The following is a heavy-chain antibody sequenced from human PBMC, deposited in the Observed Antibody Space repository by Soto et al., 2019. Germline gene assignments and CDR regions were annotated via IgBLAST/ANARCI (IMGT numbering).Heavy chain of an antibody. J-gene: IGHJ5*02. CDR3: AREHGFSYGLNYFDP. D-gene: IGHD5-18*01. CDR1: GGSINNYY. V-gene: IGHV4-59*01. Sequence: QVQLQESGPGLVKPSETLSLTCTVSGGSINNYYWSWIRQPPGKGLEWIGYMYDSGSTNYNPPLKSRITMSVDTSKNQFSLNLSSVTAADTAVYYCAREHGFSYGLNYFDPWGQGTLVTVSS. CDR2: MYDSGST.